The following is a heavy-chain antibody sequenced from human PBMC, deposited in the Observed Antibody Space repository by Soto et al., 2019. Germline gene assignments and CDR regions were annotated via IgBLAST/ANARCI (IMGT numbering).Heavy chain of an antibody. CDR2: ISAYNGNT. J-gene: IGHJ6*02. V-gene: IGHV1-18*04. Sequence: GASVKVSCKASGYTFTSYGISWVRQAPGQGLEWMGWISAYNGNTNYAQKLQGRVTMTTDTSTSTAYMELRSLRSDDTAVYYCASKYSGYDRHYGMDVWGQGTTVTVSS. D-gene: IGHD5-12*01. CDR1: GYTFTSYG. CDR3: ASKYSGYDRHYGMDV.